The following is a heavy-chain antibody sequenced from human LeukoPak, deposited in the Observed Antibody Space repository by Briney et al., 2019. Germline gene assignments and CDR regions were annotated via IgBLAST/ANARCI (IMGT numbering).Heavy chain of an antibody. Sequence: PSETLSLTCSVSGGSVSSYYWSWIRQSPGKGLEWIGYIHNSGRTNYNPSLKSRVTGFVDTSNNQFSLNLSSVTAADTAVYYCARPRGFSYGQGEILGIDYWGQGTLVTVSS. J-gene: IGHJ4*02. CDR2: IHNSGRT. CDR3: ARPRGFSYGQGEILGIDY. D-gene: IGHD5-18*01. CDR1: GGSVSSYY. V-gene: IGHV4-4*08.